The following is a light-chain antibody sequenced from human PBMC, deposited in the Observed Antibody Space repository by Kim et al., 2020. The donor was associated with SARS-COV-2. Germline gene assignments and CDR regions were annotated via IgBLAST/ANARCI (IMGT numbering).Light chain of an antibody. V-gene: IGLV1-44*01. CDR3: ATWDVSLNGWV. CDR2: NDN. CDR1: SSHVGLPF. Sequence: GQRVTLPCSGSSSHVGLPFVNWYQQPPGTAPKVFIYNDNQRPSGVPDRFSGSRSGTSASLAISGLQSEDEADYYCATWDVSLNGWVFGGGTQLTVL. J-gene: IGLJ3*02.